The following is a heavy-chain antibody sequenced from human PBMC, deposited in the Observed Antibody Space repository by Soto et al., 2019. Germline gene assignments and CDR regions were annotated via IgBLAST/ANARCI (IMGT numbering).Heavy chain of an antibody. D-gene: IGHD3-10*02. Sequence: AGSLRLSCAASGFTFSSSGNHWVRQAPGKGLEWVAVRWYEGSKKYYANSVKSRFTISRDNSKNTLYLQINSLRAEDTAVYYCARDRAITMSHFYGMDVWGQGTTVTVSS. CDR3: ARDRAITMSHFYGMDV. V-gene: IGHV3-33*01. J-gene: IGHJ6*02. CDR1: GFTFSSSG. CDR2: RWYEGSKK.